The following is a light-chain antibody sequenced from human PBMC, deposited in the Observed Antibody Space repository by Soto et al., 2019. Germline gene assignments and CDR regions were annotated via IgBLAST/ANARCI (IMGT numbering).Light chain of an antibody. CDR3: SSYTAGGTI. CDR2: EVS. J-gene: IGLJ1*01. Sequence: QSVLTPRASCSWSRGQSITISCTGTSGDVGGYYYVSWYQQLPGKAPKLMISEVSNRPSGVSNRFSGSKAGNTASLTISGLQAEDEADYYCSSYTAGGTIFGTGTKV. CDR1: SGDVGGYYY. V-gene: IGLV2-14*01.